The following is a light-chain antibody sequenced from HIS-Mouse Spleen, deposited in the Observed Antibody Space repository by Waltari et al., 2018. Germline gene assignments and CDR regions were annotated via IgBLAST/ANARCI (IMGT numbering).Light chain of an antibody. J-gene: IGKJ1*01. Sequence: EIVLTQSPGTLSLSPGERATLSCRASQSVSSSYLAWYQQKPGQAPRLLSYGASSRATGIPDRFSGSGSGTDFTLTISRLEPEDFAVYYCQQYGSSPETFGQGTKVEIK. CDR2: GAS. CDR3: QQYGSSPET. V-gene: IGKV3-20*01. CDR1: QSVSSSY.